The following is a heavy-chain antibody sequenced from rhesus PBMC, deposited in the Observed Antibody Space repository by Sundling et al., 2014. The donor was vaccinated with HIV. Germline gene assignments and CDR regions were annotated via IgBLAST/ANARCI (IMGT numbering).Heavy chain of an antibody. CDR1: GASISSYW. J-gene: IGHJ4*01. CDR3: ARKRLTFWSFIDY. Sequence: QVQLQESGPGLVKPSETLSLTCTVSGASISSYWWSWIRQTPGKGLEWIGSIGGTSGTTDYNPSLKSRVTISTDTSNHHFSLKLTSVTAADTAMYFCARKRLTFWSFIDYWGQGVLVTVSS. CDR2: IGGTSGTT. D-gene: IGHD2-15*01. V-gene: IGHV4-165*01.